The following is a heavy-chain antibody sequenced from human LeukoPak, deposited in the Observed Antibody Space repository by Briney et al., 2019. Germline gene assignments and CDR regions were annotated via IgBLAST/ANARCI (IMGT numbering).Heavy chain of an antibody. CDR2: IYSGGST. J-gene: IGHJ4*02. Sequence: PGGSLRLSCAASGFTFSNYWMHWVRQAPGKGLVWVSVIYSGGSTYYADSVKGRFTISRDNSKNTLYLQMNSLRAEDTAVYYCARESIFTPPGDWGFDYWGQGTLVTVSS. CDR3: ARESIFTPPGDWGFDY. CDR1: GFTFSNYW. D-gene: IGHD2-21*02. V-gene: IGHV3-66*01.